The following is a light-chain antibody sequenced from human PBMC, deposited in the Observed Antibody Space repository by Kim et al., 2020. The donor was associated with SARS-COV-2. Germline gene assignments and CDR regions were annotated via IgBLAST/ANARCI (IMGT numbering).Light chain of an antibody. V-gene: IGKV1-33*01. CDR1: QDISNY. Sequence: DIQMTQSPSSLSASVGDRVTLTCQASQDISNYLNWYQQKPGKAPKLLIYGASNLETGVPSRFSGSGSGTDFTFTISSLQPEDIATYDCQQYDNLPWTFGQGTKVEIK. J-gene: IGKJ1*01. CDR3: QQYDNLPWT. CDR2: GAS.